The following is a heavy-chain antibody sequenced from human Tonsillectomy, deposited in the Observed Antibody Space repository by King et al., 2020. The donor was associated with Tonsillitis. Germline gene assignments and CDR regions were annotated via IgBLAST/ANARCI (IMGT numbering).Heavy chain of an antibody. CDR1: GFTFSSYG. CDR3: SKPPLGYCSGVSCYSVYFQP. J-gene: IGHJ1*01. CDR2: IRYDGSNK. V-gene: IGHV3-30*02. D-gene: IGHD2-15*01. Sequence: VQLVESGGGVVQPGGSLRLSCAASGFTFSSYGMHWVRQAPGKGLEWVAFIRYDGSNKYYEDSVKGRFTISRDNSKNTLYLQMNSLRAEDTAVYYCSKPPLGYCSGVSCYSVYFQPWGQGTLVTVSS.